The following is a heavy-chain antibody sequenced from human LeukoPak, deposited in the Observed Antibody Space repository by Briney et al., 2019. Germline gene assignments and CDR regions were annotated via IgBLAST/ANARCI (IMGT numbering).Heavy chain of an antibody. CDR1: GLTFSRSS. J-gene: IGHJ4*02. CDR2: IRHDGSDK. CDR3: ANDFNWATDY. D-gene: IGHD1-1*01. V-gene: IGHV3-30*02. Sequence: GGSLRLSCAASGLTFSRSSFHGVRQAPGKGLEWVAFIRHDGSDKYYADSEKGRFISSRDNSKNNVYLQMNSLRIEDSALYYCANDFNWATDYWGQGTLVTVSS.